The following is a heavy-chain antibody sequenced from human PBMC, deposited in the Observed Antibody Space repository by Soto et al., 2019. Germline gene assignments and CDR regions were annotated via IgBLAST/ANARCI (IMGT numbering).Heavy chain of an antibody. D-gene: IGHD6-13*01. CDR3: ASLGYSSSWYQPDY. V-gene: IGHV3-74*01. CDR1: GFTFSSYW. Sequence: GGSLRLSCAASGFTFSSYWMHWVRQAPGKGLVWVSRINSDGSSTSYADSVKGRFTISRDNAKNTLYLQMNSLRAEDTAVYYCASLGYSSSWYQPDYWGQGTLVTVSS. CDR2: INSDGSST. J-gene: IGHJ4*02.